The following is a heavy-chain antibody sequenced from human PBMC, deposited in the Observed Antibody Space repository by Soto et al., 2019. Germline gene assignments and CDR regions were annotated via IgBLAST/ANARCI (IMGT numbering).Heavy chain of an antibody. CDR3: ARGRSGMDIVVVPAANGMDV. Sequence: QVQLQQWGAGLLKPSETLSLTCAVYGGSFSGYYWSWIRQPPGKGLEWIGEINHSGSTNYNPSLKSRVTISVDTSKNQFSLKLSSVTAADTAVYYCARGRSGMDIVVVPAANGMDVWGQGTTVTVSS. CDR2: INHSGST. V-gene: IGHV4-34*01. J-gene: IGHJ6*02. CDR1: GGSFSGYY. D-gene: IGHD2-2*03.